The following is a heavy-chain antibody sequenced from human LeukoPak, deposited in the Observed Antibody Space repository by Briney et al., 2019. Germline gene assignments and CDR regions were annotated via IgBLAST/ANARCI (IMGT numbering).Heavy chain of an antibody. J-gene: IGHJ4*02. CDR1: GDPISNYY. CDR2: IYYSGST. Sequence: SETLSLTCSVSGDPISNYYWNWIRQPPGKGLEWIGSIYYSGSTNYNPSLKSRVTISIDTSKNQFSLNLRSVTAADTAVYYCARGTTATTELFYWGQGTLVTVSS. V-gene: IGHV4-59*01. CDR3: ARGTTATTELFY. D-gene: IGHD4-17*01.